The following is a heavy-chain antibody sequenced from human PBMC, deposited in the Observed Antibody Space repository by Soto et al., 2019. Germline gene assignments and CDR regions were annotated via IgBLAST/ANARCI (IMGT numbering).Heavy chain of an antibody. CDR3: ARVWARDGGILEYYFDY. Sequence: SETLSLTCTVSGGSISSGDYYWSWIRQPPGKGLEWIGYIYYSGSTYYNPSLKSRVTISVDTSKNQFSLKLSSVTAADTAVYYCARVWARDGGILEYYFDYWGQGTLVTVSS. D-gene: IGHD2-15*01. CDR2: IYYSGST. J-gene: IGHJ4*02. V-gene: IGHV4-30-4*01. CDR1: GGSISSGDYY.